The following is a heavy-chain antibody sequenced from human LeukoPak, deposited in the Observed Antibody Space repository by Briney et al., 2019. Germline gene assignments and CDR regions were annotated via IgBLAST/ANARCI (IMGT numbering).Heavy chain of an antibody. CDR2: INPNSGGT. V-gene: IGHV1-2*02. CDR3: ARDQARVSLGGVIVRYFDY. Sequence: ASVKVSCNSVAYTPTDHYIHCVRHAPGQGPEWLGWINPNSGGTNYEGKATMTRDASINTAYLELSSLRSDDTAVYYCARDQARVSLGGVIVRYFDYWGQGTPITVSS. J-gene: IGHJ4*02. CDR1: AYTPTDHY. D-gene: IGHD3-16*02.